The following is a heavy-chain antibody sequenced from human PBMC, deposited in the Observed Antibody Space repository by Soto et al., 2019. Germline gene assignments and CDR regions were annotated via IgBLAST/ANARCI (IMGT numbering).Heavy chain of an antibody. D-gene: IGHD6-19*01. V-gene: IGHV3-33*01. J-gene: IGHJ4*02. CDR1: GFTFSSYG. CDR2: IWYDGSNK. Sequence: SLRLSCVASGFTFSSYGMHWVRHAPGKGLEWVAVIWYDGSNKYYADSVKGRFTISRDNSKNTLYLQMNSLRAEDTAVYYCARDEISMYSSGWLSYWGQGTLVTVSS. CDR3: ARDEISMYSSGWLSY.